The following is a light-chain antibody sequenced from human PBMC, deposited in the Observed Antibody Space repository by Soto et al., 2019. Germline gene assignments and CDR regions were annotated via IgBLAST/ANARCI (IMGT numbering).Light chain of an antibody. Sequence: QSALPQPASVAVSPGQSIPISCTGTSSDVGGYNSVSWYRQDPGKAPKLIIYDVTYRPSGVSNRFSGSKSGNTASLAISGLQSEDEADYHCSSFTSSITYVYRTGTKVTVL. CDR3: SSFTSSITYV. CDR1: SSDVGGYNS. J-gene: IGLJ1*01. CDR2: DVT. V-gene: IGLV2-14*01.